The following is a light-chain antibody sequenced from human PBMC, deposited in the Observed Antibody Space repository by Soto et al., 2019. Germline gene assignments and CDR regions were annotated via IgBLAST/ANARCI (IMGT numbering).Light chain of an antibody. CDR1: RTVLSVSDNQYY. CDR2: WAS. Sequence: DIVMTQSPDSLTLSLGERATITCRSSRTVLSVSDNQYYLNWYQHKPRQPPKLLIYWASTRESGVPDRFTGSGSGTNFTLTINSLQAEDVAVYYCQQCHSTPPRWTFGQGTRVEIK. CDR3: QQCHSTPPRWT. J-gene: IGKJ1*01. V-gene: IGKV4-1*01.